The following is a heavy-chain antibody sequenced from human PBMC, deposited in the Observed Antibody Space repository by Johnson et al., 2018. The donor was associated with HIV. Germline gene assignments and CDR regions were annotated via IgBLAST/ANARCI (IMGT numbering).Heavy chain of an antibody. V-gene: IGHV3-66*04. Sequence: VQLVESGGGVVQPGRSLRLSCAASGFTVSSNFMTWVRQAPGKGLEWVSVIYSGGSTYYADSVKGRFTISRDTSKNTLYLQMNGLRAEDTAVYYCAKQNRGAFDLWGQGTMVTASS. CDR3: AKQNRGAFDL. CDR1: GFTVSSNF. J-gene: IGHJ3*01. CDR2: IYSGGST.